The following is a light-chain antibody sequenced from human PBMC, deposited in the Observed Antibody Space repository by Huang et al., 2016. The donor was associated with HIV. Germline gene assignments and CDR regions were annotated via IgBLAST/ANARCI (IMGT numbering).Light chain of an antibody. CDR1: HDINTC. J-gene: IGKJ3*01. CDR3: QQLSAYPLS. V-gene: IGKV1-9*01. CDR2: DAS. Sequence: QLTQSPSSLSASIGDRVTIACRASHDINTCLAWYQQKPGRAPKLLIYDASTLQTGVPSRFRGFGSGTAFSLTITSLQPDDFAVYYCQQLSAYPLSFGPGTTVD.